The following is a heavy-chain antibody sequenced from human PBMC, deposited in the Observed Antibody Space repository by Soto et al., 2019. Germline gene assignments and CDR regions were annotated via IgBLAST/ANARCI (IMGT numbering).Heavy chain of an antibody. Sequence: SGPTLVNPTQTLTLTCTFSGFSLSTSGVGVGWIRQPPGKALEWLALIYWDDDKRYSPSLKSRLTITKDTSKNQVVLTMTNMDPVDTATYYCAHSGIISELAHTPNWFDPWGQGTLVTVSS. CDR1: GFSLSTSGVG. V-gene: IGHV2-5*02. J-gene: IGHJ5*02. D-gene: IGHD1-1*01. CDR3: AHSGIISELAHTPNWFDP. CDR2: IYWDDDK.